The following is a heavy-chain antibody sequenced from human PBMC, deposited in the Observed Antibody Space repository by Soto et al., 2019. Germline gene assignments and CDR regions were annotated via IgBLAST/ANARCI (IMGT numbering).Heavy chain of an antibody. Sequence: GESLKISCKVSGYIFTSHWINWVRQMPGKGLEWMGIIYPGDSDTRYNPSFQGQITISADKSINTAYLQWSSLKASDTAVYYCARRGDSSGFIDYWGQGTLVTVSS. D-gene: IGHD3-22*01. V-gene: IGHV5-51*01. CDR3: ARRGDSSGFIDY. CDR1: GYIFTSHW. CDR2: IYPGDSDT. J-gene: IGHJ4*02.